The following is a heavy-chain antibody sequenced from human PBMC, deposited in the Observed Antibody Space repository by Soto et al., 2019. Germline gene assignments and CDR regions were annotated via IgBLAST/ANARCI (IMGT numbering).Heavy chain of an antibody. CDR2: IYYSGST. V-gene: IGHV4-31*03. CDR1: GGSISSGGYY. Sequence: QVQLQESGPGLVKPSQTLSLTCTVSGGSISSGGYYWSWIRQHPGKGLEWIGYIYYSGSTYYNPSLKSRVTLSVDTSKTQFSLKLSSVTAADTAVYYCARDVRCSGGSCYSFVEDWGQGTLVTVSS. D-gene: IGHD2-15*01. J-gene: IGHJ4*02. CDR3: ARDVRCSGGSCYSFVED.